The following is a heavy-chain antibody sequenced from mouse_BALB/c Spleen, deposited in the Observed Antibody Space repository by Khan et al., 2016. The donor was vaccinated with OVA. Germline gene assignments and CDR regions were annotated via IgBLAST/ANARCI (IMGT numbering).Heavy chain of an antibody. Sequence: VQLQQSGAELVRPGALVKLSCKASGFNIKDYYIPWVKQRPEQGLEWIGWIDPENGHIILNQKFQGKASITAATSSTTAYLQLSSLTSEDTAVYYCARRGYGNYWFAYWGQGTLVTVSA. V-gene: IGHV14-1*02. CDR3: ARRGYGNYWFAY. J-gene: IGHJ3*01. CDR1: GFNIKDYY. D-gene: IGHD2-1*01. CDR2: IDPENGHI.